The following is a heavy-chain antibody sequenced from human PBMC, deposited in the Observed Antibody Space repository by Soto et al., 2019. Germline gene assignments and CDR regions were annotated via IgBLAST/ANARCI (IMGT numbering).Heavy chain of an antibody. J-gene: IGHJ6*02. Sequence: GASGKVSCKASGYTFTSYAMHWVRQAPGQGLEWMGWINAGNGNTKYSQKFQGRVTITRDTSASTAYMELSSLRSEDTAVYYCASVEYSSSWNPYYYGMDVWGQATTVTVSS. V-gene: IGHV1-3*01. D-gene: IGHD6-6*01. CDR3: ASVEYSSSWNPYYYGMDV. CDR1: GYTFTSYA. CDR2: INAGNGNT.